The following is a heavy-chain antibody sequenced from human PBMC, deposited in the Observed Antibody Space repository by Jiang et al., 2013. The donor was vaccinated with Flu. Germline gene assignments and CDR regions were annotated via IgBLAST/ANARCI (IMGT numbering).Heavy chain of an antibody. D-gene: IGHD3-22*01. V-gene: IGHV4-59*08. CDR2: IYYSGST. CDR3: ARLRRDSSGYLYPFGMDV. CDR1: GGSISSYY. J-gene: IGHJ6*04. Sequence: GSGLVKPSETLSLTCTVSGGSISSYYWSWIRQPPGKGLEWIGYIYYSGSTNYNPSLKSRVTISVDTSKNQFSLKLSSVTAADTAVYYCARLRRDSSGYLYPFGMDVWGKGTTVTVSS.